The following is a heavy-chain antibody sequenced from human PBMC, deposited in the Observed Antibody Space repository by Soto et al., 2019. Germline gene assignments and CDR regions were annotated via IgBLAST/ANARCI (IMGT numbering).Heavy chain of an antibody. D-gene: IGHD2-21*02. CDR1: GFTFNNAW. J-gene: IGHJ4*02. CDR3: AAGTGKTDFDY. CDR2: IMSKTDGGAT. V-gene: IGHV3-15*01. Sequence: PGGSLRLSCAASGFTFNNAWMSWVRQAPGKGLEWVGRIMSKTDGGATDYGAPVKGRFTISRDDSKNTLYLQMNSLKTEDTAVYYCAAGTGKTDFDYWGQGTLVTVSS.